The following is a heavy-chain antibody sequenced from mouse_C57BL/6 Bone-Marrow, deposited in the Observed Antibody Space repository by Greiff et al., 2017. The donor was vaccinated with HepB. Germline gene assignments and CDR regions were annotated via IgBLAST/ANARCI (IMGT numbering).Heavy chain of an antibody. CDR3: AKRTTVVPHYYAMDY. D-gene: IGHD1-1*01. CDR2: IWGGGST. CDR1: GFSLTSYG. J-gene: IGHJ4*01. Sequence: VQVVESGPGLVAPSQSLSITCTVSGFSLTSYGVDWVRQPPGKGLEWLGVIWGGGSTNYNSALMSRLSISKDNSKSQVFLKMNSLQTDDTAMYYWAKRTTVVPHYYAMDYWGQGTSVTVSS. V-gene: IGHV2-9*01.